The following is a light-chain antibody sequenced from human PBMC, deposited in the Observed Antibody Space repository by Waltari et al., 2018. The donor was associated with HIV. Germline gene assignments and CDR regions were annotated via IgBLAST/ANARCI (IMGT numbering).Light chain of an antibody. Sequence: DIVMTQSPDSLAVSLGERATINCKSSQSVLYMSNTKNYSAWNQQKPGQPPKLLIYWASNRESGAPDRFSGSGSGTDFTLTISSLQAEDVAVYYCQQYYRTPLTFGGGTTVEIK. J-gene: IGKJ4*01. CDR3: QQYYRTPLT. V-gene: IGKV4-1*01. CDR1: QSVLYMSNTKNY. CDR2: WAS.